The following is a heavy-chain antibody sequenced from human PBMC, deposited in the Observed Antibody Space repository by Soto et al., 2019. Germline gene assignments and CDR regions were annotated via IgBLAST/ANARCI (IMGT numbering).Heavy chain of an antibody. D-gene: IGHD3-16*02. CDR1: GGSFSGYY. Sequence: SETLSLTCAVYGGSFSGYYWSWIRQPPGKGLEWIGEINHSGSTNYNPSLKSRVTISVDTSKNQFSLKLSSVTAADTAVYYCARDSDLNRMITFGGVIANSDAFDIWGQGTMVTVS. CDR3: ARDSDLNRMITFGGVIANSDAFDI. V-gene: IGHV4-34*01. CDR2: INHSGST. J-gene: IGHJ3*02.